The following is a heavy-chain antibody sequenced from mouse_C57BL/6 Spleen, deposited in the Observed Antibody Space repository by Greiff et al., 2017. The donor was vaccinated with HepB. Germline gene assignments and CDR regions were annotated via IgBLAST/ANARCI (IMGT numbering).Heavy chain of an antibody. CDR2: INPNNGGT. J-gene: IGHJ4*01. D-gene: IGHD1-1*01. Sequence: EVQLQQSGPELVKPGASVKISCKASGYTFTDYYMNWVKQSHGKSLEWIGDINPNNGGTSYNQKFKGKATLTVDKSSSTAYMELRSLTSEDSAVYYCARGPTVYAMDYWGQGTSVTVSS. CDR1: GYTFTDYY. V-gene: IGHV1-26*01. CDR3: ARGPTVYAMDY.